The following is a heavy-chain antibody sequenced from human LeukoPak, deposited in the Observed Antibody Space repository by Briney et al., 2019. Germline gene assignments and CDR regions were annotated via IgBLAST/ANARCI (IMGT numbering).Heavy chain of an antibody. CDR3: AKAVGAAAGKSTNFDY. CDR2: ISYDGSNK. D-gene: IGHD6-13*01. Sequence: PGGSLRLSCAASGFTFSSYGMHWVRQAPGKGLEWVAVISYDGSNKYYADSVKGRFTISRDNSKNTLYLQMNSLRAEDTAVYYCAKAVGAAAGKSTNFDYWGQGTLVTVSS. CDR1: GFTFSSYG. J-gene: IGHJ4*02. V-gene: IGHV3-30*18.